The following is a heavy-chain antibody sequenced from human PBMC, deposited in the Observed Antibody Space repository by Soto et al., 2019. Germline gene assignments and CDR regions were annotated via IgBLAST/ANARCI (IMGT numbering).Heavy chain of an antibody. CDR2: ISSSSSYT. J-gene: IGHJ5*02. Sequence: QVQLVESGGGLVKPGGSLRLSCAASGFTFSDYYMSWIRQAPGKGLEWVSYISSSSSYTNYADSVKGRFTISRDNAKNAPYLQMNSLRAEDTAVYYCARESERWLVHCLDPWGQGTLVTVSS. D-gene: IGHD6-19*01. CDR1: GFTFSDYY. V-gene: IGHV3-11*05. CDR3: ARESERWLVHCLDP.